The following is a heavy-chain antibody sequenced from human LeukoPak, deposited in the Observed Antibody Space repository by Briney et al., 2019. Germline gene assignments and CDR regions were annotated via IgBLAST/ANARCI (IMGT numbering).Heavy chain of an antibody. V-gene: IGHV4-61*02. CDR3: ARDSPPAYCSGGSCYFDY. CDR2: IYTSGST. CDR1: GGSISSNSYY. Sequence: SETLSLTCTVSGGSISSNSYYWSWIRQPAGKGLEWIGRIYTSGSTDYNPSLKSRVTISKDTSKNEFSLKLSSVTAADTAVYYCARDSPPAYCSGGSCYFDYWGQGTLVTVSS. D-gene: IGHD2-15*01. J-gene: IGHJ4*02.